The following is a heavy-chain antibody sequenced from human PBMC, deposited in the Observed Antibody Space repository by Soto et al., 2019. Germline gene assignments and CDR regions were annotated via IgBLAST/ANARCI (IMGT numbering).Heavy chain of an antibody. Sequence: ASVKVSCKASGYTFTSYGISWVRQAPGQGLEWMAWISAYNGNTNYAQKLQGRVTMTTDTSTSTAYMELRSLRSDETAVYYCARDTRYSSGWYPWFDPWGQGTLVTVSS. V-gene: IGHV1-18*01. D-gene: IGHD6-19*01. J-gene: IGHJ5*02. CDR1: GYTFTSYG. CDR2: ISAYNGNT. CDR3: ARDTRYSSGWYPWFDP.